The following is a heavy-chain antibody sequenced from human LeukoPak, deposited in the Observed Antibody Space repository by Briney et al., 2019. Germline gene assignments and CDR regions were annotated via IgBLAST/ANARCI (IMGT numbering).Heavy chain of an antibody. CDR1: GFTFSSYA. CDR3: AKSFRHVLRFLEWLFAFDI. CDR2: ISGSGGST. V-gene: IGHV3-23*01. J-gene: IGHJ3*02. D-gene: IGHD3-3*01. Sequence: GGSLRLSCAASGFTFSSYARSWVRQAPGKGLEWVSAISGSGGSTYYADSAKGRFTISRDNSKNTLYLQMNSLRAEDTAVYYCAKSFRHVLRFLEWLFAFDIWGQGTMVTVSS.